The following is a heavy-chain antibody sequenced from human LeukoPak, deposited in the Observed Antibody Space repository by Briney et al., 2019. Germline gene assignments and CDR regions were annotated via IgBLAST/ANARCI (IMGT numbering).Heavy chain of an antibody. V-gene: IGHV1-69*04. D-gene: IGHD3-3*01. CDR2: IIPILGIA. J-gene: IGHJ4*02. Sequence: ASVKVSCKASGGTFSSYTISWVLQAPGQGLEWMGRIIPILGIANYAQKFQGRVTITEDKSTSTAYMELSSLRSEDTAVYYCAREQAILEWPPSSYFDYWGQGTLVTVSS. CDR3: AREQAILEWPPSSYFDY. CDR1: GGTFSSYT.